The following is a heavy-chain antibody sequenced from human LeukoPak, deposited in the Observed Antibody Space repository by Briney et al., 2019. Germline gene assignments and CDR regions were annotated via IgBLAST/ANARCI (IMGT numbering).Heavy chain of an antibody. CDR1: GYTFTSYD. Sequence: ASVKVSCKASGYTFTSYDINWLRQATGQGLEWMGWMNPNSGNTGYAQKFQGRVTMTRNTSISTAYMELSSLRSEDTAVYYCARQYCSSTSCYPRWFDPWGQGTLVTVSS. V-gene: IGHV1-8*01. J-gene: IGHJ5*02. D-gene: IGHD2-2*01. CDR2: MNPNSGNT. CDR3: ARQYCSSTSCYPRWFDP.